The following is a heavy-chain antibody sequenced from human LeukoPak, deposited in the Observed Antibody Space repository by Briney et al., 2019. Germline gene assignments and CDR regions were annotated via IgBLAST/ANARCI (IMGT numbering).Heavy chain of an antibody. J-gene: IGHJ4*02. CDR1: GGSISSYY. Sequence: PSETLSLTCTVSGGSISSYYWSWIRQPPGEGLEWIGYIYYSGSTNYNPSLKSRVTISVDTSKNQFSLKLSSVTAADTAVYYCARTSGITPVDYWGQGTLVTVSS. V-gene: IGHV4-59*01. CDR3: ARTSGITPVDY. CDR2: IYYSGST. D-gene: IGHD1-14*01.